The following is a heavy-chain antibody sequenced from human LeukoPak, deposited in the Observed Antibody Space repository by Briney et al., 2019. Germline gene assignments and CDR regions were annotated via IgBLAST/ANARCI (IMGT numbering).Heavy chain of an antibody. CDR1: GGSIGSYS. D-gene: IGHD2-15*01. CDR2: ISTSESP. V-gene: IGHV4-4*07. J-gene: IGHJ4*02. Sequence: PSETLSLTCTVSGGSIGSYSWSWIRQPAGKGLEWIGRISTSESPNYNPSLKSRVTMSVDTSKNQFSLGLTSVTAADTAVYYCAKEGRSSTPGYWGQGSLVTVSS. CDR3: AKEGRSSTPGY.